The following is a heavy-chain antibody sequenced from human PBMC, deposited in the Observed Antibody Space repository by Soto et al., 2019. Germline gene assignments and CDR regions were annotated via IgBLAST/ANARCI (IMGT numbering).Heavy chain of an antibody. CDR3: AKDQDTAVVRNFDY. V-gene: IGHV3-23*01. CDR1: GFTFRTYA. Sequence: LRLSCAASGFTFRTYAMSWVRQAPGKGLEWVSAISGSGGSTYYADSVEGRFTISRDNPKNTLYLQMNSLRAEDTAAYYCAKDQDTAVVRNFDYWGQGTLVTVSS. CDR2: ISGSGGST. J-gene: IGHJ4*02. D-gene: IGHD5-18*01.